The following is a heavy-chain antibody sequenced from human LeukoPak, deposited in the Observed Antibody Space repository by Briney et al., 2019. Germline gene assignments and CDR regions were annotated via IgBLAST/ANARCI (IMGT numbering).Heavy chain of an antibody. Sequence: SETLSLTCTVSGGSISSSSYYWGWIRQPPGKGLEWIGSIYYSGSTYYNPSLKSRVTISVDMSKNQFSLKLSSVTAADTAVYYCARGGGPNYDSSGYYPYGDAFDIWGQGTMVTVSS. CDR2: IYYSGST. V-gene: IGHV4-39*07. CDR3: ARGGGPNYDSSGYYPYGDAFDI. J-gene: IGHJ3*02. CDR1: GGSISSSSYY. D-gene: IGHD3-22*01.